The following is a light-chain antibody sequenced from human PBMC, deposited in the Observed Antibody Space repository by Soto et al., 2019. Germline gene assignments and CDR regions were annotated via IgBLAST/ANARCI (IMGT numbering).Light chain of an antibody. CDR1: QTIFNW. CDR2: DAS. V-gene: IGKV1-5*01. J-gene: IGKJ1*01. CDR3: QQYNSYPWT. Sequence: DIQMTQSPSTLSASVGDRVTITCRASQTIFNWLAWYQRKPGRAPNLLIYDASSLQSGVPSTFSGSGSGTEFTLNISSLQPGDFATYYCQQYNSYPWTFGQGTKVDIK.